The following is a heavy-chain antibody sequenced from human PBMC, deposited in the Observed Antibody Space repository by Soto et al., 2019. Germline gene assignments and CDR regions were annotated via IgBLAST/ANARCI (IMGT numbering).Heavy chain of an antibody. CDR1: GGSISNSVAY. V-gene: IGHV4-39*01. J-gene: IGHJ4*02. CDR3: ATHRGFSYGYFDY. Sequence: PSETLSLTCSVSGGSISNSVAYWGWVRQSPGKGLEWIGSLYYSGSTYTGNTYYNPSLKSRVTISVDTPTNQFSLKLTSVTAADTAVYYCATHRGFSYGYFDYWGLGTLVTVSS. D-gene: IGHD5-18*01. CDR2: LYYSGST.